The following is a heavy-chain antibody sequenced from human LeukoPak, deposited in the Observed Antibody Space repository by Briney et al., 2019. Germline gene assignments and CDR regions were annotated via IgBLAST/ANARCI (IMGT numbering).Heavy chain of an antibody. J-gene: IGHJ6*02. D-gene: IGHD1-26*01. Sequence: GESLRLSCAASGFAFSNAWMSWVRQAPGKGLEWVGRIKSKTDGGTTDFAAPVKGRFTISRDDSKTTLYLQMNSLKTEDTAFYYCSTLASGKYGIDVWGQGTTVTVSS. CDR3: STLASGKYGIDV. CDR1: GFAFSNAW. V-gene: IGHV3-15*01. CDR2: IKSKTDGGTT.